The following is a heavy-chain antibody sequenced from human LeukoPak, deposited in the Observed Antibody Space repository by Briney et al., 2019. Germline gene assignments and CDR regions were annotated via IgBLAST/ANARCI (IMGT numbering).Heavy chain of an antibody. Sequence: GASVKVSCKASGYTFTGYYMHWVRQAPGQGLEWMGWINPNSGGTNYAQRFQGRVTTTRDTSISTAYMELSRLRSDDTAVYYCARDLDFRGAGDNYYMDVWGKGTTVTVSS. V-gene: IGHV1-2*02. CDR3: ARDLDFRGAGDNYYMDV. J-gene: IGHJ6*03. CDR2: INPNSGGT. CDR1: GYTFTGYY. D-gene: IGHD2/OR15-2a*01.